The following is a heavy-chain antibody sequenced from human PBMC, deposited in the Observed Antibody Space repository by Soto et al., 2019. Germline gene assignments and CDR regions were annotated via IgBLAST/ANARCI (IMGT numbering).Heavy chain of an antibody. V-gene: IGHV3-74*03. CDR2: IKSDGSRT. CDR3: ASGGNGNLFGTYFDF. D-gene: IGHD3-16*01. Sequence: EAQLVQSGGGLVQPGGSMRLSCAASGFTFSSYWMHWVRQAPGKGLVWVSGIKSDGSRTTYADSVKGRFTISRDNAKNTLYLQMNSLRAEDTAVYYCASGGNGNLFGTYFDFWGQGALVTVSS. J-gene: IGHJ4*02. CDR1: GFTFSSYW.